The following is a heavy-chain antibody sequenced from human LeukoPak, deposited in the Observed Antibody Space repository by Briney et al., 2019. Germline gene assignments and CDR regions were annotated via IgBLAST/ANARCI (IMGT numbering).Heavy chain of an antibody. J-gene: IGHJ4*02. Sequence: ASVKVSCKASGYTFTGYYMHWVPQAPGQGLEWMGRINPNSGGTNYAQKFQGRVTMTRDTSISTAYMELSRLRSDDTAVYDCARGSSYYYDSSGYYNFDYWGQGTLVTVSS. CDR1: GYTFTGYY. CDR3: ARGSSYYYDSSGYYNFDY. V-gene: IGHV1-2*06. CDR2: INPNSGGT. D-gene: IGHD3-22*01.